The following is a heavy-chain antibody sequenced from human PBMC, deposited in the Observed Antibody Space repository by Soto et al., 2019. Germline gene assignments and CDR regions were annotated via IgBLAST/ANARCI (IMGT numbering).Heavy chain of an antibody. CDR2: ISAYNGNT. J-gene: IGHJ6*02. CDR3: ARRGYDFWSGSYGMDV. D-gene: IGHD3-3*01. V-gene: IGHV1-18*01. Sequence: QVQLVQSGAEVKKPGASVKVSCKASGYTFTSYGISWVRQAPGQGLEWMGWISAYNGNTNYAQKLQGRVTMTTDTSTRTAYMELRSLRSDDTAVYYCARRGYDFWSGSYGMDVWGQGTTVTVSS. CDR1: GYTFTSYG.